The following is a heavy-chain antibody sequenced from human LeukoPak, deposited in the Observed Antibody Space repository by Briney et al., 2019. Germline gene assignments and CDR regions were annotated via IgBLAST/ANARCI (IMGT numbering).Heavy chain of an antibody. Sequence: GSLSLSCAASGFTFISYAMHWVRQAPGKGLEYVSAISSNGGSTYYANSVKGRFTISRDNSKNTLYLQMGSLRAEDMAVYYCARMGVGANYFDYWGQGTLVTVSS. CDR2: ISSNGGST. CDR1: GFTFISYA. D-gene: IGHD1-26*01. CDR3: ARMGVGANYFDY. J-gene: IGHJ4*02. V-gene: IGHV3-64*01.